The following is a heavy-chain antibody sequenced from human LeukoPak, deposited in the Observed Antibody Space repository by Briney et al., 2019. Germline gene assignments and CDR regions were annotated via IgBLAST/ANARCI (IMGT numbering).Heavy chain of an antibody. D-gene: IGHD5-24*01. CDR1: GITFTSHA. Sequence: GGSLRLSCAASGITFTSHAMSWVRQAPGKGLEWVSLISGSGGHTYYGDSVKGRFIISRDNSKSTLYLQMNSLRAEDTAVYYCAKGGVATMRDGYNYYYYYMEVWGRGTTVTVSS. CDR3: AKGGVATMRDGYNYYYYYMEV. CDR2: ISGSGGHT. J-gene: IGHJ6*03. V-gene: IGHV3-23*01.